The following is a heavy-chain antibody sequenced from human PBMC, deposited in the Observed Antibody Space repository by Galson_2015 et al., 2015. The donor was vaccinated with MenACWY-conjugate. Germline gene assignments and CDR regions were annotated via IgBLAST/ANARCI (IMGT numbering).Heavy chain of an antibody. V-gene: IGHV2-5*02. D-gene: IGHD2-2*01. CDR2: IYWDDDK. J-gene: IGHJ4*02. CDR3: AHSGEYCSRTSCYYFDY. Sequence: PALVNPKQTLTLTCTFSGFSLTTPGVGVAWIRQPPGKALEWLALIYWDDDKRCRPSLRSRLTVTKDTSNNRVVLTMTNVDPVDTATYYCAHSGEYCSRTSCYYFDYWGQGAPVTVSS. CDR1: GFSLTTPGVG.